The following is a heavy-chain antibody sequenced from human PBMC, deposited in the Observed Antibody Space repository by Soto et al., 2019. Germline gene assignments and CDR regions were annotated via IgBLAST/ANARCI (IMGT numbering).Heavy chain of an antibody. CDR1: GGTFSSYT. Sequence: QVQLVQSGAEVKKPGSSVKVSCKASGGTFSSYTISWVRQAPGQGLEWMGRIIPILGIANYAQKFQGRVTITADKATSTAYMELSSLRSEDTAVYYCARDGSSSDLDYWGQGTLVTVSS. CDR3: ARDGSSSDLDY. D-gene: IGHD6-13*01. CDR2: IIPILGIA. J-gene: IGHJ4*02. V-gene: IGHV1-69*08.